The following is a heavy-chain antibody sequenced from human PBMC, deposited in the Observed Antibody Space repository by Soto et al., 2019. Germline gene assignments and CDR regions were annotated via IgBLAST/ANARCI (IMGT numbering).Heavy chain of an antibody. J-gene: IGHJ6*02. Sequence: ASVKVSCKASGYTFRNYGISWVRQVPGQGLEWMGWISAYNGNTFYGQNFQDRVTMTTDRSTSTAYMEMKSLRSDDTAIYYCARDRPLWEQTGYLKTLTYNEMDVWGQGTTVTVSS. D-gene: IGHD1-26*01. CDR1: GYTFRNYG. CDR2: ISAYNGNT. V-gene: IGHV1-18*01. CDR3: ARDRPLWEQTGYLKTLTYNEMDV.